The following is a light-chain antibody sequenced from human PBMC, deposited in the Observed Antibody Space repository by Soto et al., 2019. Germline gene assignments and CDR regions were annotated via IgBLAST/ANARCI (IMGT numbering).Light chain of an antibody. V-gene: IGLV2-11*01. CDR3: CSYAGSYTWV. CDR2: DVS. CDR1: SSDVGAYNF. J-gene: IGLJ1*01. Sequence: QSALTQPRSVSGSPGQSVTISCAGTSSDVGAYNFVSWYQQHPGKAPKLMIYDVSKRPSGVPDRFSGPKSGNTASLTISGLQAEDEADYYCCSYAGSYTWVFGTGTKVTVL.